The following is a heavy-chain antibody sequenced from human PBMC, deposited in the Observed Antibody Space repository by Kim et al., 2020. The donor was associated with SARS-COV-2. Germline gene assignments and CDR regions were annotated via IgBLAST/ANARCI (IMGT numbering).Heavy chain of an antibody. D-gene: IGHD1-26*01. CDR2: IYSGGST. V-gene: IGHV3-53*04. Sequence: GGSLSLSCAASGFTVSSNYMSWVRQAPGKGLEWVSVIYSGGSTCYADSVKGRFTISRHNSKNTLYLQMNSLRAEDTAVYYCARGRGGGSYHYYYYYGMDVWGQGTTVTVSS. CDR1: GFTVSSNY. CDR3: ARGRGGGSYHYYYYYGMDV. J-gene: IGHJ6*02.